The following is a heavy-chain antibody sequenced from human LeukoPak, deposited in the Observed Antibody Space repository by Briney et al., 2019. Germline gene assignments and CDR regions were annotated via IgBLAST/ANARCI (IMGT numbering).Heavy chain of an antibody. J-gene: IGHJ4*02. Sequence: GGSLRLSCVASGLTFSSYAMSWVRQAPGKGLEWVSTISGSGDSTYHADSMKGRFTIFRDNSKNTLYLQTNSLTVEDTAVYYCAKDHFDYWGQGTLVTVSS. CDR1: GLTFSSYA. V-gene: IGHV3-23*01. CDR3: AKDHFDY. CDR2: ISGSGDST.